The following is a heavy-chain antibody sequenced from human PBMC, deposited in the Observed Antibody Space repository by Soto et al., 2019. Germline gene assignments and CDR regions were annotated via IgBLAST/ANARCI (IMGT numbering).Heavy chain of an antibody. V-gene: IGHV4-61*01. CDR3: AREYANSPEAFDY. J-gene: IGHJ4*02. D-gene: IGHD2-2*01. CDR1: GDSVNSDYYY. Sequence: SETLCLTCSVSGDSVNSDYYYWTWIRQPPGKGLEWIGYIYSSGRTNYNPSLRSRVTISLDTSRNQFSLKLSSVTAADTAVFYCAREYANSPEAFDYWGRGTLVTVSS. CDR2: IYSSGRT.